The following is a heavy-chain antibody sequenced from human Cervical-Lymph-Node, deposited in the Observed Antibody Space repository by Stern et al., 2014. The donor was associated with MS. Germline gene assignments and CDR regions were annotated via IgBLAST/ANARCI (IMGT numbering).Heavy chain of an antibody. D-gene: IGHD1-1*01. CDR2: IVPIFGTA. CDR3: ARDSTTGMDV. Sequence: VQLVESGAEVKKPGSSVKGSCKTSGDTFSSYAISWVRQGPGQGLEWMGGIVPIFGTANYAEKFQGRVTIPADVSTNTAYMELSRLGSDDTAVYYCARDSTTGMDVWGQGTTVTVSS. V-gene: IGHV1-69*01. CDR1: GDTFSSYA. J-gene: IGHJ6*02.